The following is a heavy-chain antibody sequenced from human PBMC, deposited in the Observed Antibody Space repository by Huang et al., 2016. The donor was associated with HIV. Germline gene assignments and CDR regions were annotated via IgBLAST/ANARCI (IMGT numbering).Heavy chain of an antibody. D-gene: IGHD2-21*01. V-gene: IGHV1-24*01. J-gene: IGHJ3*02. CDR3: AAGYDTYYDI. CDR2: FAPEHGET. CDR1: GYTLTEFA. Sequence: QVQLVQSGAEVKKPGASVKVSCKVSGYTLTEFAIHWVRQAPGKGLEWMGGFAPEHGETIYAQNFQGRVTMTEDTSTDTAYMELHSLRPEDTAVYYCAAGYDTYYDIWGQGTMVIASS.